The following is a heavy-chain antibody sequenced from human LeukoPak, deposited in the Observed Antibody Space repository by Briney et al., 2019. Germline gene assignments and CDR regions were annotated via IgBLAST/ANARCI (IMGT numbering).Heavy chain of an antibody. J-gene: IGHJ4*02. D-gene: IGHD3-22*01. CDR2: IYYSGST. CDR3: ARGDDYYYDSSGYPPFDY. Sequence: SETLSLTCTVSGGSISSYYWSWIRQPPGKGLGWIGYIYYSGSTNYNPSLKSRVTISVDTSKNQLSLKLSSVTAADTAVYFCARGDDYYYDSSGYPPFDYWGQGTLVTVSS. V-gene: IGHV4-59*01. CDR1: GGSISSYY.